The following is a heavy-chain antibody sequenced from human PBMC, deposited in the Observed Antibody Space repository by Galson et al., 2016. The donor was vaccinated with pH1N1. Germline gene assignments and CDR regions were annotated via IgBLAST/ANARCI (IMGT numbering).Heavy chain of an antibody. CDR2: ISASGANT. V-gene: IGHV3-23*01. Sequence: SLRLSCAASGFTFNIFAMSWVRQAPGKGPEWVSSISASGANTNYADPVKGRFTISRDNSKNTLYLQTNSLRPEDTAIYYCVKLDSSGYYYGRFDSWGQGNLVTASS. D-gene: IGHD3-22*01. J-gene: IGHJ4*02. CDR1: GFTFNIFA. CDR3: VKLDSSGYYYGRFDS.